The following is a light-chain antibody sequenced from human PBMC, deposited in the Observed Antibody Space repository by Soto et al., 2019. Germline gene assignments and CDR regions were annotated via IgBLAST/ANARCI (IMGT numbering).Light chain of an antibody. CDR2: GSS. CDR3: QQYASSPLLT. V-gene: IGKV3-20*01. Sequence: EIVLTQSPGTLSFSPGETATLSCRASQTISRAYLAWYQQKPGQAPRLLIFGSSSRATGIPDRFSGRGSGADFTLTISRLEPEDFAVYYCQQYASSPLLTFGGGTKVDIK. J-gene: IGKJ4*01. CDR1: QTISRAY.